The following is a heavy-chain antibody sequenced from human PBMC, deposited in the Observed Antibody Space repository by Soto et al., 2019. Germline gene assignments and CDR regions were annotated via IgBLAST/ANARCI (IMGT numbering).Heavy chain of an antibody. V-gene: IGHV3-43*01. Sequence: HPGGSLRLSCAASGFTFDDYTMHWVRQAPGKGLEWVSLISWDGGSTYYADSVKGRFTISRDNSKNSLYLQMNSLRTEDTALYYCAKGSYGGNPNYYGMDVWGQGTTVTVSS. D-gene: IGHD4-17*01. CDR3: AKGSYGGNPNYYGMDV. CDR1: GFTFDDYT. CDR2: ISWDGGST. J-gene: IGHJ6*02.